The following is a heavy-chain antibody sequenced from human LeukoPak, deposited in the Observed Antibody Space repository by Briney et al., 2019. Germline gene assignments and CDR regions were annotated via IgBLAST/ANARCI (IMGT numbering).Heavy chain of an antibody. V-gene: IGHV4-34*01. CDR3: ARGDYDILTGYPYYYYYGMDV. D-gene: IGHD3-9*01. Sequence: SETLSLTCAVYGGSFSGYYWSWIRHPPGKGLEWIGEINHSGSTNYNPSLKSRVTISVDTSKNQFSLKLSSVTAADTAVYYCARGDYDILTGYPYYYYYGMDVWGQGTTVTVSS. CDR1: GGSFSGYY. J-gene: IGHJ6*02. CDR2: INHSGST.